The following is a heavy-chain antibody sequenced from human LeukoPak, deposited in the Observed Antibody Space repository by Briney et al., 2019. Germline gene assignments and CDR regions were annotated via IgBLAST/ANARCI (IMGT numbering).Heavy chain of an antibody. CDR1: VYILPSYD. V-gene: IGHV1-8*01. CDR2: MNPNSGNT. J-gene: IGHJ4*02. D-gene: IGHD2-21*01. Sequence: ASVKVSRKASVYILPSYDINGVRQATGHGREWMGWMNPNSGNTGYAQKFQGRHTMTRNNASSTSYMELSRLRSEDTTVYCCAREGDGGPFFDYWGQGTLVTVS. CDR3: AREGDGGPFFDY.